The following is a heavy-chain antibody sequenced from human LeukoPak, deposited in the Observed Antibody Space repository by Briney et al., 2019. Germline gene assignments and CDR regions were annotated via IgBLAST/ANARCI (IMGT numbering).Heavy chain of an antibody. CDR1: GGSISSSSYY. CDR2: IYYSGST. J-gene: IGHJ4*02. D-gene: IGHD3-10*01. CDR3: ARLPPPRRGYGLAYYFDY. Sequence: SETLSLTCTVSGGSISSSSYYWGWIRQPPGKGLEWIGSIYYSGSTYYNPSLKSRVTISVDTSKNQFSLKLSSVTAADTAVYYCARLPPPRRGYGLAYYFDYWGQGTLVTVSS. V-gene: IGHV4-39*01.